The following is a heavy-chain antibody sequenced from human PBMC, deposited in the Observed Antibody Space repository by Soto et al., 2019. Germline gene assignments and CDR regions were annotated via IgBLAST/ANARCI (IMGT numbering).Heavy chain of an antibody. D-gene: IGHD6-19*01. CDR1: GFTFSSYA. J-gene: IGHJ6*02. CDR2: ISGSGGST. CDR3: AKAKRQWLVREGRGYGMDV. V-gene: IGHV3-23*01. Sequence: LRLSCAASGFTFSSYAMSWVRQAPGKGLEWVSAISGSGGSTYYADSVKGRFTISRYNSKNTLYLQMNSLRAEDTAVYYCAKAKRQWLVREGRGYGMDVWGQGTTVTVSS.